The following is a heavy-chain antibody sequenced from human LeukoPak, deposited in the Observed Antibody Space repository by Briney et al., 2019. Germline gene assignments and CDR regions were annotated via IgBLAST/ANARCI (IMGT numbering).Heavy chain of an antibody. J-gene: IGHJ4*02. CDR3: AREGGGRGYHFDY. CDR2: ISSTGGTT. D-gene: IGHD1-1*01. CDR1: GITFSSYG. Sequence: GGSLRLSCAASGITFSSYGMSWVRQAPGKGLEWVSSISSTGGTTYYADSVKGRFTISRDNSKNTLYLQMNSLRAEDTAVYYCAREGGGRGYHFDYWGQGTLVTVSS. V-gene: IGHV3-23*01.